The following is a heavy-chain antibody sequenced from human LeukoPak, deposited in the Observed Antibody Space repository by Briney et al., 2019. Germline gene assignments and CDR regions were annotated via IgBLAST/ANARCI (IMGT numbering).Heavy chain of an antibody. Sequence: SETLSLTCSLSGDTLSTYYWNWIRQTPGRGLEWIGHISLGNTEYNPSPKSRVTISVDASKNEFYLRLTSVTAADTALYFCARDKRHSYGKYFDPWSQGTLVSVSS. CDR1: GDTLSTYY. CDR2: ISLGNT. J-gene: IGHJ4*02. CDR3: ARDKRHSYGKYFDP. D-gene: IGHD5-18*01. V-gene: IGHV4-59*12.